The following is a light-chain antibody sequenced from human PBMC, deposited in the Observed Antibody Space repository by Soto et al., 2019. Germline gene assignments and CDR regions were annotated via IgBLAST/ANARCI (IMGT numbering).Light chain of an antibody. V-gene: IGLV2-14*01. Sequence: QSALTQPASVSGSPGQSITISCTGTDIEVGGYKYVSWFQQHPGKAPKLMIYEVSNRPSGVPDRFSGAKSGNTASLTISGLQAEDEADYYCSSYTIRNTLYVFGTGTKLTVL. CDR3: SSYTIRNTLYV. CDR2: EVS. CDR1: DIEVGGYKY. J-gene: IGLJ1*01.